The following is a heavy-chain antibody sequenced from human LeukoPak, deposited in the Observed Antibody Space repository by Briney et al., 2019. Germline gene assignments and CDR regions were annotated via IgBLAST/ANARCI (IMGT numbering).Heavy chain of an antibody. D-gene: IGHD3-22*01. CDR1: GFTFSSYA. V-gene: IGHV3-23*01. J-gene: IGHJ4*02. Sequence: GGSLRLSCAASGFTFSSYAMSWVRQAPGKGLEWVPVISASGGRTSYADSVKGRFTVSRDNSKNTLYLQMNSLRAEDTAVYFCVEGGAPSYYDGSGDAYFDYWGQGTLVTVSS. CDR3: VEGGAPSYYDGSGDAYFDY. CDR2: ISASGGRT.